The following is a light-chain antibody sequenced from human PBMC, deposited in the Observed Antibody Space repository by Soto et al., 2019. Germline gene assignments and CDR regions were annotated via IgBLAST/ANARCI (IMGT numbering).Light chain of an antibody. Sequence: QSVLTQPPSASGSPGQSVTISCTGTSSDVGGYNYVSWYQQHPGKAPKLMIYEVSKRPSGVPDRFSGSKSGNTASLTVSGLQAEDEADYYCSPYAGSNNFLYVFGTGTKVTVL. J-gene: IGLJ1*01. V-gene: IGLV2-8*01. CDR3: SPYAGSNNFLYV. CDR2: EVS. CDR1: SSDVGGYNY.